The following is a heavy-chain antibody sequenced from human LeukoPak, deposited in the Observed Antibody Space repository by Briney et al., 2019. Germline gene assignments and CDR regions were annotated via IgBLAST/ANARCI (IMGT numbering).Heavy chain of an antibody. V-gene: IGHV3-30-3*01. CDR3: ATLAAAGTRNYFDY. CDR2: ISHDGSNK. D-gene: IGHD6-13*01. CDR1: GFTFSSYA. J-gene: IGHJ4*02. Sequence: GESLRLSCAPSGFTFSSYAMQYVRPAPGKTLEWVAVISHDGSNKYYADSVKGRFTISRDNSNNTLYLQMNSLRAEDTAVYYCATLAAAGTRNYFDYWGQGTLVTVSS.